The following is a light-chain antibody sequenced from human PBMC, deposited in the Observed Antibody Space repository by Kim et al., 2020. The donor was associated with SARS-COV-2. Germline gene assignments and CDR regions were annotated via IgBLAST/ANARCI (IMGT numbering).Light chain of an antibody. Sequence: GKTVTISCTRSRGSIARHSVQWYQQRPGSSPPTVIYEDNQRPSGVPDRFSGSIDSSSNSASLTISGLKTEDEADYYCQSYDSSLWVFGGGTQLTVL. CDR3: QSYDSSLWV. V-gene: IGLV6-57*01. CDR1: RGSIARHS. CDR2: EDN. J-gene: IGLJ3*02.